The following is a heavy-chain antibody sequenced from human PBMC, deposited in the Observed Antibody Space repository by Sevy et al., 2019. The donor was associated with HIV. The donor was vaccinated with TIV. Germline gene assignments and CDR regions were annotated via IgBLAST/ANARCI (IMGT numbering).Heavy chain of an antibody. V-gene: IGHV3-15*01. J-gene: IGHJ4*02. CDR3: TTDSKKLGLSALLDY. Sequence: GGSLRLSCAASGFTFSNAWMSWVRQAPGKGLEWVGRIKSKTDGGTTDYAAPVKGRFTISRDDSKNTLYLQMHSLKTEDTAIYYCTTDSKKLGLSALLDYWGQGTLVTVSS. CDR1: GFTFSNAW. D-gene: IGHD7-27*01. CDR2: IKSKTDGGTT.